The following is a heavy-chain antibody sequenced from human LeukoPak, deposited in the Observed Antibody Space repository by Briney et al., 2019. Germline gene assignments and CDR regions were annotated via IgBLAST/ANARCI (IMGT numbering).Heavy chain of an antibody. CDR2: IYPGDSDT. D-gene: IGHD2-21*02. CDR3: ARPIYCGGDCYLGAFDI. V-gene: IGHV5-51*01. J-gene: IGHJ3*02. CDR1: GYSSTSYW. Sequence: GESLKISCKGSGYSSTSYWIGWVRQMPGKGLELMGIIYPGDSDTRYSPSFQGQVTISADKSISTAYLQWSSLKASDTAMYYCARPIYCGGDCYLGAFDIWGQGTMVTVSS.